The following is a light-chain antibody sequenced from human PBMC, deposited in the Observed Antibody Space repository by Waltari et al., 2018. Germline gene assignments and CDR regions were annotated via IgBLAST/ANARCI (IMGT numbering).Light chain of an antibody. CDR1: QSVLHSSNNKNY. V-gene: IGKV4-1*01. J-gene: IGKJ2*01. CDR2: WAS. CDR3: HQYYSPPHT. Sequence: DIVMTQSPDSLAVSLGARATINCKSSQSVLHSSNNKNYLAWYQQKPGQPPKLLIYWASTRESGVPVRISGSGSGTDFTLTISSLQAEDVAVYYCHQYYSPPHTFGQGTKLDIK.